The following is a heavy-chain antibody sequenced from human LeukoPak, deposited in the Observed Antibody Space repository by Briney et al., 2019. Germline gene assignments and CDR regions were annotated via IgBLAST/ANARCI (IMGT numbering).Heavy chain of an antibody. V-gene: IGHV4-34*01. CDR1: GGSFSGYY. D-gene: IGHD4-17*01. J-gene: IGHJ6*02. CDR2: INHSGST. Sequence: SETLTLTCAVYGGSFSGYYWSWIRQPPGKGLEWIGEINHSGSTNYNPSLKSRVTISVDTSKNQFPLKLSSVTAADTAVYYCASGDYVRYYYGMDVWGQGTTVTVSS. CDR3: ASGDYVRYYYGMDV.